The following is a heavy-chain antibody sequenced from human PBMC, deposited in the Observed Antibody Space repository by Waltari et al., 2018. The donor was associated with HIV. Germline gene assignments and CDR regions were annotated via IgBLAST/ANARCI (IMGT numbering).Heavy chain of an antibody. J-gene: IGHJ6*02. CDR3: ARAYNSGPTPHNYYYYGIDV. D-gene: IGHD6-19*01. CDR2: VNYRGDN. CDR1: GGSFKGYF. V-gene: IGHV4-34*01. Sequence: VRLDQWGSGLLNPSQTLSLTCAVYGGSFKGYFWNWVRRTPGRGLEWIGDVNYRGDNNYNPSLKSRASLSSDTSKNQFSLRLTSLTAADSATYYCARAYNSGPTPHNYYYYGIDVWGRGTTVIVSS.